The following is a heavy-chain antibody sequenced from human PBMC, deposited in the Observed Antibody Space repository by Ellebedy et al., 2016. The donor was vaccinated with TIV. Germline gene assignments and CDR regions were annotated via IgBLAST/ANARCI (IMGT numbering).Heavy chain of an antibody. CDR2: ISSSSSYI. V-gene: IGHV3-21*01. CDR3: ARDGGRDYIVGATVFDY. CDR1: GFTFSSYS. Sequence: GESLKISCAASGFTFSSYSMNWVRQAPGKGLEWVSSISSSSSYIYYADSVKGRFTISRDNAKNSLYLQMNSLRAEDTAVYYCARDGGRDYIVGATVFDYWGQGTLVTVSS. D-gene: IGHD1-26*01. J-gene: IGHJ4*02.